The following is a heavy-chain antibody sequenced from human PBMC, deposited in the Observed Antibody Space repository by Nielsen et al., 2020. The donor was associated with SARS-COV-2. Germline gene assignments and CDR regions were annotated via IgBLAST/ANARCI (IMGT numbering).Heavy chain of an antibody. CDR3: TRVYYYGSESLDY. V-gene: IGHV3-49*04. CDR2: ITTKAHGWTT. J-gene: IGHJ4*02. D-gene: IGHD3-10*01. CDR1: GFTFGDYV. Sequence: GESLKISCTASGFTFGDYVVMWVRQAPEKGLEWVGIITTKAHGWTTEYAASVKGRFTISNDVSTSIAYLHMKSQETEDNAVYYGTRVYYYGSESLDYWGQGTLVTGSS.